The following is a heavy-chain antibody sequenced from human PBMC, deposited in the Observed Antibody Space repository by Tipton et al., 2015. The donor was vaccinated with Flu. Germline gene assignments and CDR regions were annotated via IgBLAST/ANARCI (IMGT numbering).Heavy chain of an antibody. V-gene: IGHV4-4*07. J-gene: IGHJ4*02. D-gene: IGHD6-19*01. CDR1: GGPISSYY. CDR3: ARSVTYYYDSSGSTFDY. Sequence: TLSLTCTVSGGPISSYYWSWIRQPAGKGLEWIGRIYSSGSTSYNPSLKSRVTMSVDTAENQFSLRLSSVTAADTAVYYCARSVTYYYDSSGSTFDYWGQGTLVTVSS. CDR2: IYSSGST.